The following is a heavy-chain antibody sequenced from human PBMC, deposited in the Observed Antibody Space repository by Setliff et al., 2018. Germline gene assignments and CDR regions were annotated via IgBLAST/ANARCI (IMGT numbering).Heavy chain of an antibody. D-gene: IGHD3-22*01. V-gene: IGHV4-38-2*01. CDR2: IYHSGST. CDR3: ARQPEGGYYDSSGYYGMAPYYFDC. Sequence: SETLSLTCAASGYSISSGYYWGWIRQPPGKGLEWIGSIYHSGSTYYNPSLKSRVTISVDTSKNQFSLKLSSVTAADTAVYYCARQPEGGYYDSSGYYGMAPYYFDCWGQGTPVTVSS. CDR1: GYSISSGYY. J-gene: IGHJ4*02.